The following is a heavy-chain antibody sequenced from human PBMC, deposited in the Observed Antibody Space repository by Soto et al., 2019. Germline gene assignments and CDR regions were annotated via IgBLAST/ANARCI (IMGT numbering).Heavy chain of an antibody. CDR2: IIPIFGTA. CDR1: GGTFSSYA. V-gene: IGHV1-69*13. Sequence: SVKVSCKASGGTFSSYAISWVRQAPGQGLEWMGGIIPIFGTANYAQKFQGRVTITADESTSTAYMELSSLRSEDTAVYYCARSLGEPAPAYYYYGMDVWGQGTTVTVSS. J-gene: IGHJ6*02. D-gene: IGHD3-16*01. CDR3: ARSLGEPAPAYYYYGMDV.